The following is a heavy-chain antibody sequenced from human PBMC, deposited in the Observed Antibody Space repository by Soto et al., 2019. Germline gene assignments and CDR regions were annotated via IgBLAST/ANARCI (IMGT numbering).Heavy chain of an antibody. Sequence: GGSLRLSCAASGFTFSSYAMSWVRQAPGKGLEWVSAISGSGGSTYYADSVKGRFTISRDNSKNTLYLQMNSLRAEDTAVYYCAKDVVYYYGSGSYSWFDPWGQGTLVTVSS. V-gene: IGHV3-23*01. CDR2: ISGSGGST. CDR1: GFTFSSYA. CDR3: AKDVVYYYGSGSYSWFDP. J-gene: IGHJ5*02. D-gene: IGHD3-10*01.